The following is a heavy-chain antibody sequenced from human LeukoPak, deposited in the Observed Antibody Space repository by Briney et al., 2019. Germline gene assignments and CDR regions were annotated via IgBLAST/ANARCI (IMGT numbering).Heavy chain of an antibody. Sequence: SETLSLTCTVSGGSISSYYWSWIRQPPGKGLEWIGYIYYSGSTNYNPSLKSRVTISVDTSKNQFSLKLSSVAAADTAVYYCATGKQRFDPWGQGTLVTVSS. CDR3: ATGKQRFDP. D-gene: IGHD3-10*01. V-gene: IGHV4-59*01. CDR1: GGSISSYY. CDR2: IYYSGST. J-gene: IGHJ5*02.